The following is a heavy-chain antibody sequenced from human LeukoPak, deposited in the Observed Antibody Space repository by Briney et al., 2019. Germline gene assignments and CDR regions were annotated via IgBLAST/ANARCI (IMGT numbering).Heavy chain of an antibody. V-gene: IGHV1-2*06. J-gene: IGHJ5*02. CDR3: ARDSAMVVAATDVGNWFDP. Sequence: GASVKVSCKASGYTFTGYYMHWVRQAPGQGLEWMGRINPNSGGTNYAQKFQGRVTMTRDTSISTAYMELSGLRSDDTAVYYCARDSAMVVAATDVGNWFDPWGQGTLVTVSS. CDR1: GYTFTGYY. CDR2: INPNSGGT. D-gene: IGHD2-15*01.